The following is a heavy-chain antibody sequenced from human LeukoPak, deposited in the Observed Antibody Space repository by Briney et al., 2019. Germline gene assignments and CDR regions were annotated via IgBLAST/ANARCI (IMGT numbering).Heavy chain of an antibody. V-gene: IGHV3-74*01. D-gene: IGHD6-19*01. Sequence: GGSLTLSCAVSGFTFSIHWLHWVRHAPGKGLVWVARINSDGNSTIYADSVKGRFTISRDNAKNTLYLQMNSLRAEDTAVYYCANLDGAVAGLGNYWGQGTLVTVSS. CDR2: INSDGNST. CDR3: ANLDGAVAGLGNY. J-gene: IGHJ4*02. CDR1: GFTFSIHW.